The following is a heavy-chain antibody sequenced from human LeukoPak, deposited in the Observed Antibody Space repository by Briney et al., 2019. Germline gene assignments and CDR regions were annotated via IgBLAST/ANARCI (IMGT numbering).Heavy chain of an antibody. CDR3: ARVRTNSWYSDS. D-gene: IGHD6-13*01. V-gene: IGHV3-11*06. CDR2: ISDGGAYT. J-gene: IGHJ4*02. CDR1: GFTFNEYY. Sequence: PGGPLRLSCAASGFTFNEYYMSWIRQAPGKGLEWVSHISDGGAYTKYADSVKGRFTISRDNAKNSLYLQMNSLTAADTAVYYCARVRTNSWYSDSWGQGTLVTVSS.